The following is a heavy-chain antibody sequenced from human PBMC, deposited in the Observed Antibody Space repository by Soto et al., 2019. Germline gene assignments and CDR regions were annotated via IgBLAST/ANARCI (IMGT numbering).Heavy chain of an antibody. Sequence: QVQPVESGGGVVQPGRSLRLSCAASGFTFSSYGMHWVRQAPGKGLEWVAVIWYDGSNKYYADSVKGRFTISRDNSKNTLYLQMNSLRAEDTAVYYCASYYYYDSSGYREAWGQGTLVTVSS. V-gene: IGHV3-33*01. CDR2: IWYDGSNK. CDR1: GFTFSSYG. D-gene: IGHD3-22*01. CDR3: ASYYYYDSSGYREA. J-gene: IGHJ5*02.